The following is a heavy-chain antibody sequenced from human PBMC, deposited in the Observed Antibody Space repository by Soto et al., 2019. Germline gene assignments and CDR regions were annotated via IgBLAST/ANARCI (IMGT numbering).Heavy chain of an antibody. D-gene: IGHD6-13*01. Sequence: SETLSLTCAVYGGSFSGYYWSWIRQPPGKGLEWIGEINHSGSTNYNPSLKSRVTISVDTSKNQFSLKLSSVTAADTAVYYCARMYSSSWFNWFDPWGQGTLVT. CDR3: ARMYSSSWFNWFDP. J-gene: IGHJ5*02. CDR1: GGSFSGYY. CDR2: INHSGST. V-gene: IGHV4-34*01.